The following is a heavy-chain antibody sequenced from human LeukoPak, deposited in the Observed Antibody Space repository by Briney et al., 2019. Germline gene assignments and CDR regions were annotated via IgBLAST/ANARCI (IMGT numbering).Heavy chain of an antibody. CDR1: GYTFTSYG. D-gene: IGHD1-1*01. CDR2: ISAYNGNT. Sequence: ASVKVSCKASGYTFTSYGISWVRQAPGQGLEWMGWISAYNGNTNYAQKLQGRVTMTTDTSTSTAYVELRSLRSDDTAVYYCARVPSVQLERESFIDYWGQGTLVTVSS. J-gene: IGHJ4*02. CDR3: ARVPSVQLERESFIDY. V-gene: IGHV1-18*01.